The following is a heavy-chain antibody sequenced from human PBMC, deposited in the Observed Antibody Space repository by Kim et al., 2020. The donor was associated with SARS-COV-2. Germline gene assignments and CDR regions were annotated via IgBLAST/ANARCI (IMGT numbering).Heavy chain of an antibody. Sequence: GGSLRLSCAASGFSFSNYAMTWVRQAPGKGLQWVSGIGATGYTTDYAESVKGRFTISRDSSKNTLYLQMNSLTGDDTTVYYCARLPRGYSHGASYSLDVWGQGTTVTVSS. J-gene: IGHJ6*02. CDR3: ARLPRGYSHGASYSLDV. D-gene: IGHD5-18*01. CDR2: IGATGYTT. V-gene: IGHV3-23*01. CDR1: GFSFSNYA.